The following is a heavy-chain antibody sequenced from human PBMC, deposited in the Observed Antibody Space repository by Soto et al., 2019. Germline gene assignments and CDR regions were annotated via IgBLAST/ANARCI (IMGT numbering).Heavy chain of an antibody. D-gene: IGHD5-12*01. Sequence: QVQLVESGGGVVQPGRSLRLSCAASGFTFSNYAMHWVPQAPGKGLEWVAVISDAGSNEYYADSVKGRFTISRDNSKNTLYLQMNYLRGEDTAVYYCARDSGGWPDGNFDYWGQGTLVTVSS. CDR2: ISDAGSNE. CDR3: ARDSGGWPDGNFDY. J-gene: IGHJ4*02. CDR1: GFTFSNYA. V-gene: IGHV3-30-3*01.